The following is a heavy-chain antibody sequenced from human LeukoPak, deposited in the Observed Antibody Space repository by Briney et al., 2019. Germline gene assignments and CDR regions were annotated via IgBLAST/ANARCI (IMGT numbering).Heavy chain of an antibody. V-gene: IGHV4-61*08. CDR2: SYHFGST. CDR1: ADSISSPSDYN. J-gene: IGHJ4*02. CDR3: AREYSGFDY. Sequence: SQTLSLTCPVSADSISSPSDYNWTWLRQPPGQGLEWIGYSYHFGSTDYNASLKIRVTISVDTSTNQFSLKLTSVTAADTAVYYCAREYSGFDYWGQGTLVTVSS. D-gene: IGHD5-12*01.